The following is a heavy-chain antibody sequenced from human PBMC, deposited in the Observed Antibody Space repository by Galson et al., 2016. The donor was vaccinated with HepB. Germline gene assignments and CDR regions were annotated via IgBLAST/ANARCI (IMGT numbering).Heavy chain of an antibody. CDR1: GGSVTSYY. CDR2: FYYSGST. J-gene: IGHJ4*02. Sequence: ETLSLTCTVSGGSVTSYYWSWIRQPPGKGLEWIGYFYYSGSTNYNPSLKSRVTISVDTSKNQSFLNLSSVTAADTAVYYCARSVYGRRVAATGSFDYWGQGTLVTVSS. CDR3: ARSVYGRRVAATGSFDY. V-gene: IGHV4-59*02. D-gene: IGHD2-15*01.